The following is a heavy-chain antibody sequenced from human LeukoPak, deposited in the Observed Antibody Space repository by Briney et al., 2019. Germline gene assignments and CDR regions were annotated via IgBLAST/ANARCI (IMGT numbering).Heavy chain of an antibody. CDR1: GYTFTGYY. CDR3: ARVEGDIVATILWFDP. V-gene: IGHV1-2*02. Sequence: ASVKVSCKASGYTFTGYYMHWVRQAPGQGLEWMGWINPNSGGTNYAQKFQGRVTMTRDTSIGTAYMELSRLRSDDTAVYYCARVEGDIVATILWFDPWGQGTLVTVSS. CDR2: INPNSGGT. J-gene: IGHJ5*02. D-gene: IGHD5-12*01.